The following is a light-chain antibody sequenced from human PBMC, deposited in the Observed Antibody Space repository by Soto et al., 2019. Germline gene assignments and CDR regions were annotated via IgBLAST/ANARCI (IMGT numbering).Light chain of an antibody. CDR1: QSISSW. CDR3: QQYNSYPWT. Sequence: DIQMTQSPSTLSASVGDRVTITCRASQSISSWLAWYQQKPGKAPKLLIYDASSLESGVPSRFSRSGSGTEFTLTISSLQPDDFATYYCQQYNSYPWTFGQGTQVDIK. J-gene: IGKJ1*01. V-gene: IGKV1-5*01. CDR2: DAS.